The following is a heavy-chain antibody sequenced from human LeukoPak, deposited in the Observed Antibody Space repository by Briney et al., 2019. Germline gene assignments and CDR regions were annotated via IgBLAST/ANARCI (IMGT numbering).Heavy chain of an antibody. J-gene: IGHJ4*02. CDR2: ISSSSSTI. Sequence: GGSLRLSCAASGFTFSTYSLNWVRQVPGMGLEWVSYISSSSSTIYYAESVKGRFTISRDNAKNLLYLQMNSLRAEDTAVYYCAREDTAMVLDYWGQGTLVTVSS. CDR1: GFTFSTYS. CDR3: AREDTAMVLDY. D-gene: IGHD5-18*01. V-gene: IGHV3-48*01.